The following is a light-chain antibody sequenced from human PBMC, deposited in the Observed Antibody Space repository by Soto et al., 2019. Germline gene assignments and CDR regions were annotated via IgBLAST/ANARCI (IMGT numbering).Light chain of an antibody. J-gene: IGKJ5*01. CDR3: QQRSNWGD. V-gene: IGKV3-11*01. Sequence: EIVLTQSPATLSLSPGERATLSCGASQSVSSYLAWYQQKPGQAPRLLIYDASNRATGIPARFSGSGSGTDFTLTISSLEPEDFAVYYCQQRSNWGDFGQGTRLEIK. CDR1: QSVSSY. CDR2: DAS.